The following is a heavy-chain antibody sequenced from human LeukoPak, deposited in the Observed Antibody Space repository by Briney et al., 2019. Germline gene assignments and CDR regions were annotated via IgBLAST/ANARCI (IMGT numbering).Heavy chain of an antibody. CDR2: IRYDGSNK. J-gene: IGHJ6*03. CDR3: AKELRWSSSSRFYYYYYMDV. Sequence: PGGSLRLSCAASGFTFSSYGMHWVRQAPGKGLEWVAFIRYDGSNKYYADSVKGRFTISRDNSKNTLYLQMNSLRAEDTAVYYCAKELRWSSSSRFYYYYYMDVWGKGTTVTVSS. D-gene: IGHD6-6*01. V-gene: IGHV3-30*02. CDR1: GFTFSSYG.